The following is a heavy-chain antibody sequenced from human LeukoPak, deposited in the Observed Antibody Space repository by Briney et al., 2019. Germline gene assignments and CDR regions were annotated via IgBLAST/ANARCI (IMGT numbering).Heavy chain of an antibody. CDR1: GGTFSSYA. J-gene: IGHJ5*02. CDR3: ARVPRGGDRFDP. Sequence: SVKVSCKASGGTFSSYAISWVRQAPGQGLEWMGGIIPIFGTANYAQKFQGRVTITADKSTSTAYMELSSLRSEDTAVYYCARVPRGGDRFDPWGQGTPVTVPS. D-gene: IGHD2-21*02. CDR2: IIPIFGTA. V-gene: IGHV1-69*06.